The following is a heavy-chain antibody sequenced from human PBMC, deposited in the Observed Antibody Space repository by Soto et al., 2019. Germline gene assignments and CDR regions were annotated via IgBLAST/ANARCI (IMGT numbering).Heavy chain of an antibody. V-gene: IGHV3-30*18. CDR1: GFTFSSYG. D-gene: IGHD5-18*01. CDR3: AKDQVQLWLLYYYYGRDV. Sequence: QVQLVESGGGVVLPGRSLRLSCAASGFTFSSYGMHWVRQAPGKGLEWVAVISYDGSNKYYAYSVKGRFTISRDNSKNTLYLQLNSLRAEDTAVYYCAKDQVQLWLLYYYYGRDVWGQGTTVTVSS. J-gene: IGHJ6*02. CDR2: ISYDGSNK.